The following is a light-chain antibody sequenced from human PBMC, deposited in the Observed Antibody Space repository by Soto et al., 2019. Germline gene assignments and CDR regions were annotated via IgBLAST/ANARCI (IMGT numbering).Light chain of an antibody. CDR2: TTN. J-gene: IGLJ1*01. CDR1: SSNIGTSS. V-gene: IGLV1-44*01. Sequence: QSVLTRPHSASGTPGQRVTLSRSGSSSNIGTSSVHWFQQLPGTAPKLLISTTNQRPSGVPERFSGSKSGTSASLAISGLQSEDEADYYCAAWDDSLNGHVFGTGTKVTVL. CDR3: AAWDDSLNGHV.